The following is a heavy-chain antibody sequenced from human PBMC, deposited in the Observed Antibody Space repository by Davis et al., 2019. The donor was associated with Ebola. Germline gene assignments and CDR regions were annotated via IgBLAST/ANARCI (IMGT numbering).Heavy chain of an antibody. CDR3: ARGHVMAWGPLDH. D-gene: IGHD5-24*01. J-gene: IGHJ4*02. V-gene: IGHV3-9*01. CDR2: ISWNSDRE. Sequence: GGSLRLSCAASGFTFDDFAMHWVRQGPGKGLEWVAGISWNSDREGYADSLKGRFTISRDNAKNYLYLQINRLRIEDTGLYYCARGHVMAWGPLDHWGQGTPVSVSS. CDR1: GFTFDDFA.